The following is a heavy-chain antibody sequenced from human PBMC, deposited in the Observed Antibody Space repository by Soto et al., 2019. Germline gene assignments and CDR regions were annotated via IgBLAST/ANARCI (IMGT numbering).Heavy chain of an antibody. CDR3: ARAPGDYFAY. CDR2: IFYSGIT. CDR1: GGSISSGGYY. Sequence: QVQLQESGPGLVKPSQTLSLTCTVSGGSISSGGYYWSWIRQNPEKGLEWVGYIFYSGITYYNPSLYSRVTISVDTSKNQFSLQLSCVNAADTAVYYCARAPGDYFAYWGQGTLVTVSS. V-gene: IGHV4-31*03. J-gene: IGHJ4*02.